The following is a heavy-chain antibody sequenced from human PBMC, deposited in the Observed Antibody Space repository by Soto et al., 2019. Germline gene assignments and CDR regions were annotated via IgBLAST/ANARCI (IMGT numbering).Heavy chain of an antibody. V-gene: IGHV1-18*04. Sequence: QVQLVQSGAEVKKPGASVKVSCKASGYNFMRYGFTWVRQAPGQGLEWMGWINVDNGETKYPQKIQGRVTMTTDTSTSTVYMERRSLTSDDTAVYYCARWISGGYSDWFDPGGHGTLVTVSS. D-gene: IGHD1-26*01. J-gene: IGHJ5*02. CDR3: ARWISGGYSDWFDP. CDR2: INVDNGET. CDR1: GYNFMRYG.